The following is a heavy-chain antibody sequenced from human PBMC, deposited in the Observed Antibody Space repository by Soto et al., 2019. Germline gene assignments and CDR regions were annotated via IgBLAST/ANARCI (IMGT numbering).Heavy chain of an antibody. V-gene: IGHV2-5*01. D-gene: IGHD4-17*01. CDR2: IYWNDDK. CDR1: GFSLSTSGVG. Sequence: KSGPTLVNPTQTLTLTCTFSGFSLSTSGVGVSWIRQPPGKALEWLALIYWNDDKRYSPSLKSRLTITKDTSKNQVVLTMTNMDPVDTATHSRQNTEAFDPVQGLDVSGPATTLTVSS. CDR3: QNTEAFDPVQGLDV. J-gene: IGHJ6*02.